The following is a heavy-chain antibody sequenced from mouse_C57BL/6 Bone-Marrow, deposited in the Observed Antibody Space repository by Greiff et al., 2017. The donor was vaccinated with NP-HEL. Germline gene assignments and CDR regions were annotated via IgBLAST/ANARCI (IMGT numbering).Heavy chain of an antibody. V-gene: IGHV1-82*01. D-gene: IGHD1-1*01. J-gene: IGHJ1*03. Sequence: QVQLQQPGPELVKPGASVKISCKASGYAFSSSWMHWVKQRPGQGLEWIGRIYPGDGDTNYNGKFKGKATLTADKSSSTAYMQLSSLTSEDSDVYVCAAKVADCDVWGTGTTVTVSS. CDR2: IYPGDGDT. CDR1: GYAFSSSW. CDR3: AAKVADCDV.